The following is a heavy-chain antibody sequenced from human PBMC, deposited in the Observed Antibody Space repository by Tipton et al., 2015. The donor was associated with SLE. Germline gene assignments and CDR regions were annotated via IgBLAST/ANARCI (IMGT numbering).Heavy chain of an antibody. CDR1: VFTFRTYW. J-gene: IGHJ2*01. Sequence: GSLRLSCTASVFTFRTYWMHWVRQAPGKGLEWVSSISSSSSYIYYADSVKGRFTISRDNAKNSLYLQMNSLRAEDTAVYYCARDDYDPPSWYFDLWGRGTLVTVSS. D-gene: IGHD4-17*01. CDR3: ARDDYDPPSWYFDL. V-gene: IGHV3-21*01. CDR2: ISSSSSYI.